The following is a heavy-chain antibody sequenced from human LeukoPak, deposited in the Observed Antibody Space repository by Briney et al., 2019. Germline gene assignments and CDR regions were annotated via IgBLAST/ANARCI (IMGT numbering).Heavy chain of an antibody. Sequence: GGSLRLSCAASGFTFSSYSMTWVRQAPGKGLEWVSSISSSSSYIYYADSVKGRFTISRDNAKNSLYLQMNSLRAEDTAVYYCARDPHSSGWYHFDYWGQGTLVTVSS. J-gene: IGHJ4*02. CDR1: GFTFSSYS. D-gene: IGHD6-19*01. V-gene: IGHV3-21*01. CDR3: ARDPHSSGWYHFDY. CDR2: ISSSSSYI.